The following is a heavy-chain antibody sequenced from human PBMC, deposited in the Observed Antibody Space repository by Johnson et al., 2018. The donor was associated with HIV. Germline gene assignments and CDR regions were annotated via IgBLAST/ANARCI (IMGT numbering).Heavy chain of an antibody. CDR3: ARALGLEVCAFDI. V-gene: IGHV3-30*14. J-gene: IGHJ3*02. CDR2: ISYDGST. Sequence: HVQLVESGGGVVRPGGSLRLSCAASGFTFSSYAMHWVRQAPAKGLEWVASISYDGSTYYAESVKGRFTISRDSSKNTLYFQLNSLRAEDTAVYYCARALGLEVCAFDIWGQGTMVTVSS. CDR1: GFTFSSYA. D-gene: IGHD2-8*01.